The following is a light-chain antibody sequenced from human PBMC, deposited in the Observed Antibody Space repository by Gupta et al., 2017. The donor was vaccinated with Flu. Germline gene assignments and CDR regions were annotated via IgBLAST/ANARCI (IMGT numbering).Light chain of an antibody. CDR1: QSISSY. CDR2: AAS. CDR3: QQSYSTPRV. V-gene: IGKV1-39*01. Sequence: DIQMTQSPSSLSASVGDSVTITCRASQSISSYLNWYQQKPGKAPKLLIYAASSLQSGVPSRFSGSGSGTDFTLTISSLQPEDFATYYCQQSYSTPRVFGGGTKVEIK. J-gene: IGKJ4*01.